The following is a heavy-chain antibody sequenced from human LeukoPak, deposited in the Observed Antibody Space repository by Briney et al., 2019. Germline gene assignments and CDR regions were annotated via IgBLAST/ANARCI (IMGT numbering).Heavy chain of an antibody. CDR3: ASGLLGPGFDY. CDR1: GFTFSSYS. CDR2: ISSAGSYI. J-gene: IGHJ4*02. Sequence: PGGSLRLSCAASGFTFSSYSMNWVRQAPGKGLEWVSSISSAGSYIYYADSVKGRFTISRDNAKNSLHLQMNSLRVEDTAIYFCASGLLGPGFDYWGQGILVTVSS. D-gene: IGHD3-10*01. V-gene: IGHV3-21*01.